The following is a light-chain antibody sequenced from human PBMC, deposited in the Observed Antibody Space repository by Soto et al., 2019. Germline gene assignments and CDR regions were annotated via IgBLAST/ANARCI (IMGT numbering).Light chain of an antibody. CDR2: GAS. J-gene: IGKJ2*01. V-gene: IGKV3-15*01. Sequence: EIVVTQSPATLSVSPGVGATLSCRASQSVSANLAWYQQKPGQAPRLLIYGASTRATGIPARFSGSGSGTEFTLTINRVQSEDFAVYYCQQYNNWPPYTFGQGTKLEVK. CDR1: QSVSAN. CDR3: QQYNNWPPYT.